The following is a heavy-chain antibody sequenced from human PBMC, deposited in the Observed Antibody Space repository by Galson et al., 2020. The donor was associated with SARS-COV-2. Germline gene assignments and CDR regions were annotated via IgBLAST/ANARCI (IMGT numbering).Heavy chain of an antibody. D-gene: IGHD6-13*01. Sequence: SETPSLTCSVSGASVTSGDYYWSWIRQSPEKGLEWIGYIYYTGNTYYNPSLKSRVAISVDTSGNHFSLHLTSVTTADTAVYYCARARTAAENFDSWGQGTLLTVSS. J-gene: IGHJ4*02. V-gene: IGHV4-30-4*01. CDR2: IYYTGNT. CDR1: GASVTSGDYY. CDR3: ARARTAAENFDS.